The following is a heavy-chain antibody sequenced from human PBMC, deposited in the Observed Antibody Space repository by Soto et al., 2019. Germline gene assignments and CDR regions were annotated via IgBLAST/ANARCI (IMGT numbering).Heavy chain of an antibody. CDR3: ARDLSPVQLERQYYFDY. D-gene: IGHD1-1*01. CDR1: GDSVSSNSAA. J-gene: IGHJ4*02. V-gene: IGHV6-1*01. Sequence: KQSQTLSLTCAISGDSVSSNSAAWNWIRQSPSRGLEWLGRTYYRSKWYNDYAVSVKSRITINPDTSKNQFSLQLNSVTPEDTAVYYCARDLSPVQLERQYYFDYWGQGTLVTVSS. CDR2: TYYRSKWYN.